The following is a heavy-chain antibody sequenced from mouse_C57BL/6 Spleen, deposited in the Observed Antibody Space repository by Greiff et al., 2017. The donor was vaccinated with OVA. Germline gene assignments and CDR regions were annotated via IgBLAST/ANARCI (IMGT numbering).Heavy chain of an antibody. J-gene: IGHJ1*03. CDR2: IFPGSGST. V-gene: IGHV1-75*01. CDR1: GYTFTDYY. D-gene: IGHD2-1*01. Sequence: QVQLKQSGPELVKPGASVKISCKASGYTFTDYYINWVKQRPGQGLEWIGWIFPGSGSTYYHEKFKGKATLTVDKSSSTAYMLLSSLTSEDSAFYFCARSYYGNFTGYFDVWGTGTTVTVSS. CDR3: ARSYYGNFTGYFDV.